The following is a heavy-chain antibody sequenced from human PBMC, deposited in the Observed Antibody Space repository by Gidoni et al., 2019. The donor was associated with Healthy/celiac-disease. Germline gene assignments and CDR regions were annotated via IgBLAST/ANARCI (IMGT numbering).Heavy chain of an antibody. CDR2: IIPIFGTA. CDR1: GGTFNSYA. CDR3: ASSSGGSYHYGMDV. Sequence: QAQLVQSGAAVKKPGSSAKVSCKASGGTFNSYAISWVRQAPGQGLEWMGGIIPIFGTANYAQKFQGTVTITADESTSTAYMELSSLRSEDTAVYYCASSSGGSYHYGMDVWGKGTTVTVSS. D-gene: IGHD3-16*01. J-gene: IGHJ6*04. V-gene: IGHV1-69*01.